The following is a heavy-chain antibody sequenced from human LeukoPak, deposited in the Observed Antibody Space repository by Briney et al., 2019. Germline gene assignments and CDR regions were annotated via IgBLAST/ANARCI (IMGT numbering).Heavy chain of an antibody. J-gene: IGHJ3*02. CDR1: GGSISGYY. D-gene: IGHD3-22*01. Sequence: KPSETLSLTCTVSGGSISGYYWSWIRQSPGKGLVWIGYMYYSGSTNYNPSLKSRVTMSVDMSKNQFSLKLSSVTAADTALYYCARHFTYYYDSSGHPRDAFDIWGQGTMVTVSS. V-gene: IGHV4-59*08. CDR3: ARHFTYYYDSSGHPRDAFDI. CDR2: MYYSGST.